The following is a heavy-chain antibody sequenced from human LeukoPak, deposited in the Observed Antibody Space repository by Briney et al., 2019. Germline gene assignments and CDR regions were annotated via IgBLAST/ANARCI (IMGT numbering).Heavy chain of an antibody. CDR3: ASVSSGGYFGY. V-gene: IGHV4-30-2*01. J-gene: IGHJ4*02. D-gene: IGHD3-16*01. Sequence: PSETLSLTCAVSGGSISGGSYSWSWIRQPPGKGLEWIGYIYHSGSTYYNPSLKSRVTISVDRSKNQFSLNLHSVTAADTAVYYCASVSSGGYFGYWGQGTLVSVSS. CDR2: IYHSGST. CDR1: GGSISGGSYS.